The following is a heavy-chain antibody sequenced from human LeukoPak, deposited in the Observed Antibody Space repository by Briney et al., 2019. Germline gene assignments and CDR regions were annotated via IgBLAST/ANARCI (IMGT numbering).Heavy chain of an antibody. CDR3: ARASPFIAVAGTAFDY. CDR2: INHSGST. V-gene: IGHV4-34*01. CDR1: GGSFSGYY. Sequence: SETLSLTCAVYGGSFSGYYWSWIRQPPGKGLEWIGEINHSGSTNYNPSPKSRVTISVDTSRNQFSLKLSSVTAADTAVYYCARASPFIAVAGTAFDYWGQGTLVTVSS. D-gene: IGHD6-19*01. J-gene: IGHJ4*02.